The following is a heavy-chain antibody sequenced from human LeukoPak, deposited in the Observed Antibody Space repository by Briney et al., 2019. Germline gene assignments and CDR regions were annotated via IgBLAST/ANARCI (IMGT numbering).Heavy chain of an antibody. Sequence: GGSPRLSCAASGFTFSSYEMNWVRQAPGKGLEWVSYISSSGSTIYYADSVKGRFTISRDNAKNSLYLQMNSLRAEDTAVYYCAGSYYDFWSGYSRFDYWGQGTLVTVSS. V-gene: IGHV3-48*03. CDR2: ISSSGSTI. J-gene: IGHJ4*02. D-gene: IGHD3-3*01. CDR1: GFTFSSYE. CDR3: AGSYYDFWSGYSRFDY.